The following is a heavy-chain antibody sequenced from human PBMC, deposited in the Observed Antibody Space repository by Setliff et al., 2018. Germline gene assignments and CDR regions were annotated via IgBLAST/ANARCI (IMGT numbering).Heavy chain of an antibody. D-gene: IGHD1-7*01. CDR1: GLTFSSYE. CDR3: APKGRGELRAGF. Sequence: PGGSLRLSCGVFGLTFSSYEMIWVRQAPGKGLEWVSYISDSGSTKYYADSVKGRFTISRDNAKNSLFLQMNSLRTGDTAVYYCAPKGRGELRAGFWGQGTLVTVSS. J-gene: IGHJ4*02. CDR2: ISDSGSTK. V-gene: IGHV3-48*03.